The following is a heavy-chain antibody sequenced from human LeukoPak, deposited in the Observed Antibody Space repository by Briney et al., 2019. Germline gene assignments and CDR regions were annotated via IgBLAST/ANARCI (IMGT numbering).Heavy chain of an antibody. J-gene: IGHJ4*02. CDR2: INHSGST. V-gene: IGHV4-34*01. D-gene: IGHD3-22*01. CDR3: ASAEETTYYYDSSGYYKFDY. Sequence: PSETLSLTCAVYGGSFSGYYWSWIRQPPGKGLEWIGEINHSGSTNYNPSLKSRVTISVDTSKNQFSLKLSSVTAADTAVYYCASAEETTYYYDSSGYYKFDYWGQESLLTV. CDR1: GGSFSGYY.